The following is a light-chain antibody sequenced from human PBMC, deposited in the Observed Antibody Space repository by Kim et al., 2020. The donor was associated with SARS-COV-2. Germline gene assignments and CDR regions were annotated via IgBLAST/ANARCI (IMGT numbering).Light chain of an antibody. CDR2: DAS. CDR1: QSISTY. J-gene: IGKJ4*01. Sequence: LSPGERPTLSGRASQSISTYLAWYQQKPGQAPSLVIYDASTTATGLPARFSGSGSGTDFTLTISSLEPDDFAVYYCQQRSNWPLTFGGGTKVDIK. CDR3: QQRSNWPLT. V-gene: IGKV3-11*01.